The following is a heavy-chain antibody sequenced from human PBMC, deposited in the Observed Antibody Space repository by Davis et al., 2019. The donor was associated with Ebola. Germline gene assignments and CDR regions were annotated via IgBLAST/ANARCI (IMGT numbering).Heavy chain of an antibody. CDR1: GGSFSGYY. Sequence: PSETLSLTCAVYGGSFSGYYWSWIRQPPGKGLEWIGEINHSGSTNYNPSLKSRVTISVDTSKKQFSLNLSSVTAADTAVYYCARGTETPTTFGVVMAFDYWGQGTQVTVSS. J-gene: IGHJ4*02. D-gene: IGHD3-3*01. V-gene: IGHV4-34*01. CDR3: ARGTETPTTFGVVMAFDY. CDR2: INHSGST.